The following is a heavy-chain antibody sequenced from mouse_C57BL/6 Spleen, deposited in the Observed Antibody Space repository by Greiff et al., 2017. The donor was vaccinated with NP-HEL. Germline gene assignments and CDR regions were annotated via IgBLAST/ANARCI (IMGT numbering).Heavy chain of an antibody. CDR1: GYTFTDYE. CDR2: IDPETGGT. J-gene: IGHJ3*01. CDR3: TRSRYDGDPWFAY. Sequence: QVHVKQSGAELVRPGASVTLSCKASGYTFTDYEMHWVKQTPVHGLEWIGAIDPETGGTAYNQKFKGKAILTADKSSSTAYMELRSLTSEDSAVYYGTRSRYDGDPWFAYWGQGTLVTVSA. V-gene: IGHV1-15*01. D-gene: IGHD2-3*01.